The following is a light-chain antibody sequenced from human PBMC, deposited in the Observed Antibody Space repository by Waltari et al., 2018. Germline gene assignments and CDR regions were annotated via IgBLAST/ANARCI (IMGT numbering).Light chain of an antibody. V-gene: IGKV2-30*02. CDR3: MQGVFWPYT. J-gene: IGKJ2*01. CDR2: KFS. Sequence: DVVMTQSPLSLPVTLGQPASFSCKFSGSLVHSDGNTYLTWFQQRPCKFPRRLIYKFSKRDCGVPDRFSGSGSGTDFTLKISSVEAEDVGVFYCMQGVFWPYTFGQGTKLEIK. CDR1: GSLVHSDGNTY.